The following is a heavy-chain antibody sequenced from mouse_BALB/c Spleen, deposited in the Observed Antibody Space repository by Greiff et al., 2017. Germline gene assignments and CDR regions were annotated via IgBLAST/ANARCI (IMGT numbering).Heavy chain of an antibody. Sequence: EVKLMESGGGLVQPGGSLKLSCAASGFTFSSYGMSWVRQTPDKRLELVATINSNGGSTYYPDSVKGRFTISRDNAKNTLYLQMSSLKSEDTAMYYCARDLYYFDDWGQGTTLTVSS. CDR2: INSNGGST. CDR3: ARDLYYFDD. V-gene: IGHV5-6-3*01. J-gene: IGHJ2*01. CDR1: GFTFSSYG.